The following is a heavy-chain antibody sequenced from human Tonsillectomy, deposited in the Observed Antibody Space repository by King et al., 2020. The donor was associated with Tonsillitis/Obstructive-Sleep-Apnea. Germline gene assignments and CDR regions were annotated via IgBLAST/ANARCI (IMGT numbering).Heavy chain of an antibody. V-gene: IGHV4-39*01. D-gene: IGHD1-1*01. CDR3: ARRVTGNTGVFDI. J-gene: IGHJ3*02. CDR1: GGSISSSIYY. CDR2: IYYSGST. Sequence: LQESGPGLVKPSETLSLTCTVSGGSISSSIYYWGWVRQPPGKGLEWIGTIYYSGSTYYNPSLESRVTISVDTSKNQFSLNLSAVTAADTALYYCARRVTGNTGVFDIWGQGAMVTVSS.